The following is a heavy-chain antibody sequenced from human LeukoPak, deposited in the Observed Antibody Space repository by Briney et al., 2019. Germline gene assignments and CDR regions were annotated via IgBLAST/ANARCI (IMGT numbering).Heavy chain of an antibody. CDR2: VFYTGNT. V-gene: IGHV4-59*08. Sequence: PSETLSLTCTISGASINSGSICTYYWSWVRQPPGQGLEWIGYVFYTGNTNYNPSLKSRVIISIDTSKNQFSLKLSSVTAADTAVYYCARHLRSSSWLRYFDYWGQGTLVTVSS. CDR3: ARHLRSSSWLRYFDY. CDR1: GASINSGSICTYY. J-gene: IGHJ4*02. D-gene: IGHD6-13*01.